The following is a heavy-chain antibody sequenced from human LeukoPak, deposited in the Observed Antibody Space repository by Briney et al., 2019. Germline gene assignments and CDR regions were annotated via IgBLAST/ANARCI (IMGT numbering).Heavy chain of an antibody. CDR1: GYTFTSYG. V-gene: IGHV1-18*01. CDR3: ARSYGSGTLNWFDP. D-gene: IGHD3-10*01. Sequence: ASVKVSCKASGYTFTSYGISWVRQAPGQGLEWMGWISAYNGNTNYTQKLQGRVTMTTDTSTSTAYMELRSLRSDDTAVYYCARSYGSGTLNWFDPWGQGTLVTVSS. CDR2: ISAYNGNT. J-gene: IGHJ5*02.